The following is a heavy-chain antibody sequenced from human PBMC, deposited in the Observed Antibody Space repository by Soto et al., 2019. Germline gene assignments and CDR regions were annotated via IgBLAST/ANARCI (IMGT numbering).Heavy chain of an antibody. CDR1: GGSINSYY. CDR3: ARDRRDFGDLYVYDY. Sequence: QVQLQESGPGLVKPSETLSLTCTVSGGSINSYYWSWIRQPPGKGLEWIGYIHYSGSTNYNPSLKRRVTISIDTSKNEFSLKLRSGTAADTAVYFCARDRRDFGDLYVYDYWGQGTLVTVSS. D-gene: IGHD3-10*01. V-gene: IGHV4-59*01. CDR2: IHYSGST. J-gene: IGHJ4*02.